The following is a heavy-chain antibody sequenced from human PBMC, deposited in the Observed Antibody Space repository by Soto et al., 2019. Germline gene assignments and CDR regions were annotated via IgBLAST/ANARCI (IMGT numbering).Heavy chain of an antibody. Sequence: SETLSLTCDVSGDTISTGGYTWAWIRQPPGKGLEWIGNTYYSGSPYYNPSLRSRLIISVDTSKNQFSLKLSSVTTAATAVYYCARVRDNTGYHYYFDSWGQGTLVTVSS. CDR1: GDTISTGGYT. V-gene: IGHV4-30-2*01. D-gene: IGHD3-22*01. J-gene: IGHJ4*02. CDR3: ARVRDNTGYHYYFDS. CDR2: TYYSGSP.